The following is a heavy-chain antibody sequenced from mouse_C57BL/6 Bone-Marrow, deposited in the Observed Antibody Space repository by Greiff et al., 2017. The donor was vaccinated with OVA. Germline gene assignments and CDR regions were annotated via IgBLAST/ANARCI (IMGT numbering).Heavy chain of an antibody. CDR1: GFTFTDYY. Sequence: EVQLVESGGGLVQPGGSLSLSCAASGFTFTDYYMSWVRQPPGQALEWLGFIRNKANGYTTEYSASVKGRFTISRDNSQSILYLQMNALRAEDSAAYYCARSGGNYVWFAYWGQGTLVTVSA. D-gene: IGHD2-1*01. J-gene: IGHJ3*01. V-gene: IGHV7-3*01. CDR3: ARSGGNYVWFAY. CDR2: IRNKANGYTT.